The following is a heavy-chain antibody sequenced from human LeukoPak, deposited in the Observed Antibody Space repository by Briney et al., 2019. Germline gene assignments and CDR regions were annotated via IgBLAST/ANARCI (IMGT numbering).Heavy chain of an antibody. Sequence: ASVKVSCKASGYTFTSYGISWVRQAPGQGLEWMGWISAYNGNTNYTQMLQGRVTMTTDTSTSTAYMELRSLRSDDTAVHYCARGPWYYDFWSGYYTQGDYWGQGTLVTVSS. V-gene: IGHV1-18*01. CDR3: ARGPWYYDFWSGYYTQGDY. CDR2: ISAYNGNT. J-gene: IGHJ4*02. D-gene: IGHD3-3*01. CDR1: GYTFTSYG.